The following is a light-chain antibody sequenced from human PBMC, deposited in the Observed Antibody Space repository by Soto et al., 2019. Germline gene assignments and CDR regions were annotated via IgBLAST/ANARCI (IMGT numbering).Light chain of an antibody. CDR2: DNN. Sequence: QSVLTQPPSVSAAPGQKVTISCSGSSSNIGNNYVSWYQQLTGTAPKLLIYDNNKRPSVIPDRFSGSKSGTSATLGITGLQTGDEADYYCGTWDSSLSAYVFGTGTKLTVL. J-gene: IGLJ1*01. V-gene: IGLV1-51*01. CDR3: GTWDSSLSAYV. CDR1: SSNIGNNY.